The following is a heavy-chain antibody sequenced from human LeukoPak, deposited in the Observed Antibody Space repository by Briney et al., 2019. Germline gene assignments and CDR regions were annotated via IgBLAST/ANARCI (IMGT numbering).Heavy chain of an antibody. Sequence: GGSLRLSCSASGXTFSSYAMHWVRQAPGKGLEYVSAINSNGGTTYYSDSVKGRFTISRDNSKNTLYLQMSSLRAEDTAVYYCVKMGTYYYDSSGSNYWGQGTLVTVSS. D-gene: IGHD3-22*01. V-gene: IGHV3-64D*09. J-gene: IGHJ4*02. CDR3: VKMGTYYYDSSGSNY. CDR1: GXTFSSYA. CDR2: INSNGGTT.